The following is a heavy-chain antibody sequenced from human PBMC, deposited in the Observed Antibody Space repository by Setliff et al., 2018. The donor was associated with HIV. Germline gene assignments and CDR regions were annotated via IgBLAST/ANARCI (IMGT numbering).Heavy chain of an antibody. D-gene: IGHD3-10*01. J-gene: IGHJ6*03. CDR3: AREGLWFGDRGYYMDV. Sequence: GASVKVSCKASGYTFTSYGISWVRQAPGQGLEWMGWISAYNGNTNYAQKFQGRVTMTTDTSTSTAYMELRSLISDDTAVYYCAREGLWFGDRGYYMDVWGTGTAVTVSS. CDR2: ISAYNGNT. CDR1: GYTFTSYG. V-gene: IGHV1-18*01.